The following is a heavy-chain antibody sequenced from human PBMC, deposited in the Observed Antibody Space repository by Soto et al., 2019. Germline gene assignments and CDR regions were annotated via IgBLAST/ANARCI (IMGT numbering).Heavy chain of an antibody. CDR1: GFTFIRYA. J-gene: IGHJ5*02. CDR3: TKGAFVGVPAAIPPTDS. D-gene: IGHD2-2*02. V-gene: IGHV3-23*01. CDR2: VTISGGRT. Sequence: EVQRLESGGGLVQPGGSLRLSCAASGFTFIRYAMTWVRQAPGKGLEWVSAVTISGGRTYSPDSVKGRFTISRDTSKSTLYLQMTGRGPEDTAVNYCTKGAFVGVPAAIPPTDSWGQGALVTVSS.